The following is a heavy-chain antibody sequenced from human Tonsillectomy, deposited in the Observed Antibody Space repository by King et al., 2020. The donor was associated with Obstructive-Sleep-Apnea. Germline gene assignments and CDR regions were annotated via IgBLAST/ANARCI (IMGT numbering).Heavy chain of an antibody. Sequence: QLVQSGAEVKKPGSSVRLSCKASGGGTFSKYAINWVRQAPGQGLEWMGGIIPIADILDYAQKFLGRVTISADTSTSTAYMELRSLTFDDTAVYYCAKSRAASGTPGYYAMDVWGQATMITVSS. D-gene: IGHD3-10*01. CDR3: AKSRAASGTPGYYAMDV. CDR1: GGGTFSKYA. J-gene: IGHJ6*02. CDR2: IIPIADIL. V-gene: IGHV1-69*10.